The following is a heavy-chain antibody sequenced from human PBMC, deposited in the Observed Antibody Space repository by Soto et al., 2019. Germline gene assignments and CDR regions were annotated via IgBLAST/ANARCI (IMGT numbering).Heavy chain of an antibody. CDR3: ARGTGRDGYNLDY. V-gene: IGHV3-33*01. D-gene: IGHD5-12*01. CDR1: GFTFSSYG. J-gene: IGHJ4*02. Sequence: QVQLVESGGGVVQPGRSLRLSCAASGFTFSSYGMHWVRQAPGKGLEWVAVIWYDGSNKYYADSVKGRFTISRDNSKNPLDLQMNSLRAEDTAVYYCARGTGRDGYNLDYWGQGTLVTVSS. CDR2: IWYDGSNK.